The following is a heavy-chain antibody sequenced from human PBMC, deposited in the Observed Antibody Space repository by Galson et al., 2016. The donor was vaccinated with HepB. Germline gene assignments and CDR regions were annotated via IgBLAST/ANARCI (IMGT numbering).Heavy chain of an antibody. CDR2: IDPSDSFT. V-gene: IGHV5-10-1*01. D-gene: IGHD1-26*01. CDR3: ARGSLGGSYLDY. J-gene: IGHJ4*02. CDR1: GYSFTNYW. Sequence: QSGAEVKKPGESLRISCKGSGYSFTNYWINWVRQMPGKGLEYMGRIDPSDSFTNYSPSFQGQVTISADKSISTAYLQWSSLKASHTAMYYCARGSLGGSYLDYWDQGPLVTFPS.